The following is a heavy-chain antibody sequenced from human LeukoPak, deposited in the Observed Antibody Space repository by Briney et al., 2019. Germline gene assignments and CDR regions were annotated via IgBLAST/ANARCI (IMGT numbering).Heavy chain of an antibody. CDR3: ACGIVGVWYVFDY. CDR2: MNTNSGNT. V-gene: IGHV1-8*01. J-gene: IGHJ4*02. D-gene: IGHD1-26*01. Sequence: GASVTVSFKASGYTFTSYDINWVRQAAGQGLEWMGWMNTNSGNTGFAQKFQGRVTMTRNTSISTAYMELSSLRSEDTAVYYCACGIVGVWYVFDYCGQGTLVTVSS. CDR1: GYTFTSYD.